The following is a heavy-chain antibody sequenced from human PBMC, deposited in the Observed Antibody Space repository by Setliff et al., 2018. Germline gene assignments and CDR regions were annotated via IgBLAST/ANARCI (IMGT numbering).Heavy chain of an antibody. CDR1: GASISSNY. CDR3: TSTPRGGINITTRAGAFDS. V-gene: IGHV4-59*01. Sequence: LSLTCSVSGASISSNYWSWIRQSPGKGLEWIGYIYNGTTRYSPSLKSRVTISVDTSKNQFSLRLTSVTAADTAVYYCTSTPRGGINITTRAGAFDSWGQGTLVTAPQ. J-gene: IGHJ4*02. CDR2: IYNGTT. D-gene: IGHD6-6*01.